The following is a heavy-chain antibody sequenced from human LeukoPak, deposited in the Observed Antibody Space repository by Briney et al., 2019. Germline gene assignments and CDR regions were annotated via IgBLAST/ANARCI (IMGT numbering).Heavy chain of an antibody. CDR1: GLTFSSHW. CDR3: ATQQGGNTAY. V-gene: IGHV3-74*01. CDR2: ITNDGGST. Sequence: GGSLRLSCAASGLTFSSHWMHWVRQAPGKGLVWVSRITNDGGSTTYADSVKGRFTISRDNAKNMLYLQVNSLRAEDTAVYYCATQQGGNTAYWGQATLVTVPS. J-gene: IGHJ4*02. D-gene: IGHD1/OR15-1a*01.